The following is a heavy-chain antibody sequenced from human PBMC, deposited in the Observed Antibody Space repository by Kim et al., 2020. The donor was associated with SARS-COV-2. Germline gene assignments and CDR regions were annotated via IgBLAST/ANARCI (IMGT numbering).Heavy chain of an antibody. CDR2: LDPNTGGT. Sequence: ASVKVSCKPSGFTFTSYYIQWMRQAPGQGLQWMGWLDPNTGGTNSAPGFQGRVSMTRDSSSRTVYMELRTLRSADTAVYYCATQNVSSSGVEAFDIWGRGTLVTVSS. D-gene: IGHD3-10*01. J-gene: IGHJ3*02. CDR3: ATQNVSSSGVEAFDI. V-gene: IGHV1-2*02. CDR1: GFTFTSYY.